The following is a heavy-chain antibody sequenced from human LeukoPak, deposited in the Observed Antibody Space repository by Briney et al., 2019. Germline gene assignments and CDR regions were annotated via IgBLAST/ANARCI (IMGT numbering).Heavy chain of an antibody. V-gene: IGHV3-33*01. D-gene: IGHD6-13*01. J-gene: IGHJ5*02. Sequence: GGSLRLSCAASGFTFHFYGMHWVRQAPGKGLEWVGVIWYDGSYTYYVESVKDRFTISRDNSKNVLYLQMNTLRAEDTAIYYCARDSVMYSSSWYELDLWGQGILVTVSP. CDR1: GFTFHFYG. CDR2: IWYDGSYT. CDR3: ARDSVMYSSSWYELDL.